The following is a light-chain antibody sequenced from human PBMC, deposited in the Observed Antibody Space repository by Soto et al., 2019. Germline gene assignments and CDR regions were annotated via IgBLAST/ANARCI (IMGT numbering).Light chain of an antibody. Sequence: QSALTQPASVSGSHGQSITISCTGTSGDIGSYNRVSWYQQHPGKAPTLIIYEITDRPSGVSNRFSGSKSGDTASLTISGLQGEDEAEYYCQSYDSTLSGSSVFGGGTKLTVL. CDR2: EIT. CDR1: SGDIGSYNR. V-gene: IGLV2-14*01. CDR3: QSYDSTLSGSSV. J-gene: IGLJ2*01.